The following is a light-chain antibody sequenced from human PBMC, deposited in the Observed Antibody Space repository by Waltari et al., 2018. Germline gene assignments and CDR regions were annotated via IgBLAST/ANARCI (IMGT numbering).Light chain of an antibody. CDR3: QQSDTNPIA. CDR2: EAS. Sequence: DIQMTQSPSSLSASVGDRVTISCRASQSVTGYLNWYQQKPGKAPKLLIYEASRLHSGVPSRFSGSPSGTDFTLTISFLQPEDFATYYCQQSDTNPIAFGQGTRLEIK. J-gene: IGKJ5*01. V-gene: IGKV1-39*01. CDR1: QSVTGY.